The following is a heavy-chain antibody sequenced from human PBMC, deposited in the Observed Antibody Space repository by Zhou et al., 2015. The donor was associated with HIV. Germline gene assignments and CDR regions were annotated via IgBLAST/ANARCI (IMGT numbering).Heavy chain of an antibody. CDR2: IIPIFGTA. CDR3: ARALGYCSGGSCGAFDI. V-gene: IGHV1-69*01. Sequence: QVQLVQSGAEVKKPGSSVKVSCKASGGTFSSYAISWVRQAPGQGLEWMGGIIPIFGTANYAQKFQGRVTITADESTSTAYMELSSLRSEDTAVYYCARALGYCSGGSCGAFDIWGQGQWSPSLQ. J-gene: IGHJ3*02. CDR1: GGTFSSYA. D-gene: IGHD2-15*01.